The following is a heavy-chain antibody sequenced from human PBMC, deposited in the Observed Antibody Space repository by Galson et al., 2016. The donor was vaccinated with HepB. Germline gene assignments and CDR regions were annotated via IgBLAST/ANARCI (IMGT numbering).Heavy chain of an antibody. Sequence: QSGAEVKKPGESLKISCKGSGYTFPNYWIGWVRQMPGKGLEWMGIIYPGDSDTRYSPSFQGQVTISADKSISTPYLQWSSLKASDTAMYYCARSIVHYYDTAIDDWGQGTLVTVSS. V-gene: IGHV5-51*01. CDR3: ARSIVHYYDTAIDD. D-gene: IGHD3-22*01. CDR1: GYTFPNYW. CDR2: IYPGDSDT. J-gene: IGHJ4*02.